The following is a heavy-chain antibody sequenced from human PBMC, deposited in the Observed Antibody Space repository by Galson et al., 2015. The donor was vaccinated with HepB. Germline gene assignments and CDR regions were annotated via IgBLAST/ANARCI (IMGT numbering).Heavy chain of an antibody. D-gene: IGHD3-10*01. J-gene: IGHJ4*02. Sequence: SLRLSCAASGFTFKTSWMSWVRQAPGKGLEWVANIKPDGSESHYVDSVKGRFTFSRDNAKNSLYLQLNSLRVEDTAVYYCATHGGWAFYYWGQGVLVTVSS. CDR3: ATHGGWAFYY. CDR2: IKPDGSES. CDR1: GFTFKTSW. V-gene: IGHV3-7*01.